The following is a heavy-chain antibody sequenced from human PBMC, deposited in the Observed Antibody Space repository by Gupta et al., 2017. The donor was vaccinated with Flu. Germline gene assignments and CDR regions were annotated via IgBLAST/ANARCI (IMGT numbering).Heavy chain of an antibody. Sequence: QVQLQESGPGLVKPSETLSLTCTVSGGSISSYYWSWIRQPPGKGLEWIGYVYYSGSTYFNPPLNSRVTISLDTSKNQLSLKLSSVTAADTAMYYCARSQGSGWPHNYFYGMDVWGQGTTVTVSS. J-gene: IGHJ6*02. D-gene: IGHD6-19*01. V-gene: IGHV4-59*01. CDR3: ARSQGSGWPHNYFYGMDV. CDR2: VYYSGST. CDR1: GGSISSYY.